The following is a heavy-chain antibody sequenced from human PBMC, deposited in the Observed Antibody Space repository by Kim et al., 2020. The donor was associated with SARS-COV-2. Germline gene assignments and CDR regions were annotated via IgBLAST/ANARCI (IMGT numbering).Heavy chain of an antibody. Sequence: SETLSLTCTVSGGSISSYYWSWIRQPPGKGLEWIGYIYYSGSTNYNPSLKSRVTISVDTSKNQFSLKLSSVTAADTAVYYCARHQKLTIFGVVIIQNFDYGGQGTLVTVSS. V-gene: IGHV4-59*08. CDR3: ARHQKLTIFGVVIIQNFDY. CDR2: IYYSGST. CDR1: GGSISSYY. D-gene: IGHD3-3*01. J-gene: IGHJ4*02.